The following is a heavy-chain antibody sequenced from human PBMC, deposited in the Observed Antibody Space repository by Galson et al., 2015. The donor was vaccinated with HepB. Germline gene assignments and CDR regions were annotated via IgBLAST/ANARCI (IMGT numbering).Heavy chain of an antibody. V-gene: IGHV3-11*06. CDR1: GFTFSDYY. J-gene: IGHJ6*03. D-gene: IGHD3-10*01. CDR3: ARGGWFGELQYYYYYMDV. Sequence: SLRLSCAASGFTFSDYYMSWIRQAPGKGLEWVSYISSSSTYTNYADSVKGRFTISRDNAKNSLYLQMNSLRAEDTAVYYCARGGWFGELQYYYYYMDVWGKGTTVTVSS. CDR2: ISSSSTYT.